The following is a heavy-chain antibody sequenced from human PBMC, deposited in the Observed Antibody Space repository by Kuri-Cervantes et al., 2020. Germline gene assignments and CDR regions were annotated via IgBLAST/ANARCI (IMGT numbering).Heavy chain of an antibody. Sequence: GESLKISCAASGFTFSSYGMHWARQAPGKGLEWVSSISSSSSYIYYADSVKGRFTISRDNAKNSLYLQMNSLRAEDTAVYYCARDGDWELGIDYWGQGTLVTVSS. J-gene: IGHJ4*02. CDR3: ARDGDWELGIDY. V-gene: IGHV3-21*01. CDR2: ISSSSSYI. D-gene: IGHD7-27*01. CDR1: GFTFSSYG.